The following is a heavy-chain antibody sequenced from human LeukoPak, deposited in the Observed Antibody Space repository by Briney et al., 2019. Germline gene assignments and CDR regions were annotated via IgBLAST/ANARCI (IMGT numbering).Heavy chain of an antibody. Sequence: GGSLRLSCAASGFTVSSSNMSWVRRAPGKGLEWVSVIYSGGSTYYADSVKGRFTISRDNSKNTLYLQMNSLRAEDTAVYYCARAQEIAATPFDYWGQGTLVTVSS. CDR2: IYSGGST. CDR3: ARAQEIAATPFDY. D-gene: IGHD2-15*01. CDR1: GFTVSSSN. V-gene: IGHV3-53*01. J-gene: IGHJ4*02.